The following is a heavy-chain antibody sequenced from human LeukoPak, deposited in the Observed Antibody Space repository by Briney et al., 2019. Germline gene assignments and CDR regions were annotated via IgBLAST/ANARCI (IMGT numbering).Heavy chain of an antibody. CDR1: GGSTSNSSYY. V-gene: IGHV4-39*07. Sequence: SETLSLTCTVSGGSTSNSSYYWGWIRQPPGKGLEWIGSIYYSGTTYYNPSLESRVTISVDTSKNHFSLKLTSVTAADTAVYYCARADWFDPWGQGTLVTVSS. J-gene: IGHJ5*02. CDR3: ARADWFDP. CDR2: IYYSGTT.